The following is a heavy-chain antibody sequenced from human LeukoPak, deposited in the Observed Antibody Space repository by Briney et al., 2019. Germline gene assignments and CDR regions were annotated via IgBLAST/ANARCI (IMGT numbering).Heavy chain of an antibody. CDR2: INHNGST. V-gene: IGHV4-34*01. CDR3: ARGSRWGRFFDY. J-gene: IGHJ4*02. Sequence: PSDTQALPYAVYGGSFSVYYWSWIRQSPGKALEWIGEINHNGSTNYNPSLKSRVTISVDTSKNQLSLKLSSVTAADTAVYYCARGSRWGRFFDYWGQGTLVTVSS. D-gene: IGHD3-16*01. CDR1: GGSFSVYY.